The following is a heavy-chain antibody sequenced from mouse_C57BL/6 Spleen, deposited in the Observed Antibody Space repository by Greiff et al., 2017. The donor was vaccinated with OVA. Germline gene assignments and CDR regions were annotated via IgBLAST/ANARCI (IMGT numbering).Heavy chain of an antibody. J-gene: IGHJ4*01. CDR3: ARPVVAPYAMDY. CDR2: ILPGSGCT. D-gene: IGHD1-1*01. Sequence: VQLQESGAELMKPGASVKLSCKATGYTFPGYWIEWVKQRPGHGLEWIGEILPGSGCTKYNQKFKGKAPFTADTSSNTAYIPLSRLTTEDSAIYYCARPVVAPYAMDYWGQGTSVTVSS. V-gene: IGHV1-9*01. CDR1: GYTFPGYW.